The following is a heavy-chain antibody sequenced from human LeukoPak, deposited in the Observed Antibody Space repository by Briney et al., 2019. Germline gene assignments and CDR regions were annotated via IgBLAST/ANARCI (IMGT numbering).Heavy chain of an antibody. D-gene: IGHD6-6*01. CDR3: ARDYRGSSGFDY. CDR2: IKQDGTEK. V-gene: IGHV3-7*01. Sequence: GGSLRLSCAASGFTFSSYWMSWVRQAPGEGLEWVANIKQDGTEKYYMDSVKGRFSISRDNAKNSLYLQMNSLRAEDTAVYYCARDYRGSSGFDYWGQGTLVTVSS. J-gene: IGHJ4*02. CDR1: GFTFSSYW.